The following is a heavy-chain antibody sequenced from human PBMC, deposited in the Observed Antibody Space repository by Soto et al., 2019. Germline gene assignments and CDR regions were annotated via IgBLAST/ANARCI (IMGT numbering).Heavy chain of an antibody. J-gene: IGHJ6*02. CDR1: GFTFSNAW. D-gene: IGHD3-10*01. Sequence: EVQLVESGGGLVKPGGSLRLSCAASGFTFSNAWMNWVRQAPGKGLEWVGRIKSKTDGGTTDYAAPVKGRFTISRDESKNTLYLEIKSLKTEDTAVYYCTTDLGGSGDYGMDVWGQGTTVTVSS. CDR2: IKSKTDGGTT. V-gene: IGHV3-15*07. CDR3: TTDLGGSGDYGMDV.